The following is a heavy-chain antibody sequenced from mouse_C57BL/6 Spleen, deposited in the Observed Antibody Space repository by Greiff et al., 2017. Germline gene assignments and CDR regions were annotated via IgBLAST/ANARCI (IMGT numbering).Heavy chain of an antibody. Sequence: QVQLQQSGAELVRPGTSVKMSCKASGYTFTNYWIGWAKQRPGHGLEWIGDIYPGGGYTNYNEKFKGKATLTADKSSSTAYLQFSSLTSEDSAIYSSARTNYINFYYFDYWGQGTTLTVSS. J-gene: IGHJ2*01. V-gene: IGHV1-63*01. CDR2: IYPGGGYT. D-gene: IGHD1-3*01. CDR1: GYTFTNYW. CDR3: ARTNYINFYYFDY.